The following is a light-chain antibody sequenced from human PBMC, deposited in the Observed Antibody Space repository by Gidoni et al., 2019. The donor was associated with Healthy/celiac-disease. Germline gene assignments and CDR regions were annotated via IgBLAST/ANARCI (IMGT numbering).Light chain of an antibody. Sequence: DTVVTQPPGTLSLSPGERATLSCRASQSVSSSYLAWYQQKPGQAPRLLIYGASSRATGIPDRFSGSGSGTDFTLTISRLEPEDFAVYYCQQYGSSPWTFGQGTKVEIK. V-gene: IGKV3-20*01. CDR3: QQYGSSPWT. CDR1: QSVSSSY. CDR2: GAS. J-gene: IGKJ1*01.